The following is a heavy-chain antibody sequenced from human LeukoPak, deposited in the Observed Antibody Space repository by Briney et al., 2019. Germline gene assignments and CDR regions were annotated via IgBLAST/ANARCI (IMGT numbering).Heavy chain of an antibody. D-gene: IGHD5-24*01. V-gene: IGHV4-59*01. CDR1: GGSISNFY. CDR3: ARDRWLYDY. CDR2: IYYSGST. Sequence: SETLSLTCTVSGGSISNFYWTWIRQPPGKGLEWIGYIYYSGSTNYNPSLKSRVTISVDTSKNQFSLKLSSVTAADTAVYYCARDRWLYDYWGQGTLVTVSS. J-gene: IGHJ4*02.